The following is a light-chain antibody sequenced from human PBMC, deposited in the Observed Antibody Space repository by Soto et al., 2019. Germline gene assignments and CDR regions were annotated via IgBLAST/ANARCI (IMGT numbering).Light chain of an antibody. Sequence: QSVLTQPPSASGTPGQRVTISCSGSNSNIGSNTVNWFQQLPGTAPKLLIHSNNQRPSGVPDRFSGSKSGTSASLAIIGLQSEDEAGYYCAAWDDSLNGRYVFGTGTKVTVL. CDR3: AAWDDSLNGRYV. CDR1: NSNIGSNT. CDR2: SNN. J-gene: IGLJ1*01. V-gene: IGLV1-44*01.